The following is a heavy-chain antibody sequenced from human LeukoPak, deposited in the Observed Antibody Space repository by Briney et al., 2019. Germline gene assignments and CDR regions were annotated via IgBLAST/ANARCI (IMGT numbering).Heavy chain of an antibody. V-gene: IGHV3-9*01. J-gene: IGHJ6*02. CDR2: ISWNSGSI. D-gene: IGHD2-2*01. Sequence: PGRSLRLSCAASGFTFDDYAMYWVRQAPGKGLEWVSGISWNSGSIGYADSVKGRFTISRDNAKNSLYLQMNSLRAEDTALYYCAKDTDCSSTSCYGPGFYYYYGMDVWGQGTTVTVSS. CDR1: GFTFDDYA. CDR3: AKDTDCSSTSCYGPGFYYYYGMDV.